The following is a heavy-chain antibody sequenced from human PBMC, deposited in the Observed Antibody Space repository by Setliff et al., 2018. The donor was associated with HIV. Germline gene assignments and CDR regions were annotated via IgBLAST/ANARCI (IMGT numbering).Heavy chain of an antibody. Sequence: SETLSLTCTVSGASVNSNNYYWGWIRQPPGKGLEWIASIYYSGTTYYNPSLKSRVTISVDTAKNQFSLKLSSVTAADTAVYYCARLSLSLVRGIINSGDRFFDYWGQGSLVTVSS. CDR1: GASVNSNNYY. CDR2: IYYSGTT. J-gene: IGHJ4*02. CDR3: ARLSLSLVRGIINSGDRFFDY. D-gene: IGHD3-10*01. V-gene: IGHV4-39*01.